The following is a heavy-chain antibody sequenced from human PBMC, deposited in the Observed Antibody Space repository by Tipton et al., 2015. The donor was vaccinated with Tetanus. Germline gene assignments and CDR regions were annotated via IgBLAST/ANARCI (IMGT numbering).Heavy chain of an antibody. V-gene: IGHV3-74*03. CDR3: ARSESRIAPRIPWGMDI. CDR2: IKSDGSKT. J-gene: IGHJ6*02. CDR1: GFSFRSYW. D-gene: IGHD6-6*01. Sequence: SLRLSCAASGFSFRSYWMHWVRQSPGKGLVWVSRIKSDGSKTTYADSVKGRFTISRDNAKNTLYLQMNSLRAEDTAVYYCARSESRIAPRIPWGMDIWGQGTTVTVSS.